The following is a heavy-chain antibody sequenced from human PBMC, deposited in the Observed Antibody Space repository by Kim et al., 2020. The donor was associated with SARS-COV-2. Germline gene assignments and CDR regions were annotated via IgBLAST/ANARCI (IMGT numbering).Heavy chain of an antibody. CDR2: ST. D-gene: IGHD3-22*01. J-gene: IGHJ3*02. CDR3: AKENGSRGGI. Sequence: STNYADSVKGRFTISRDNSKNTLFLLMNTLRAEDTAVYYCAKENGSRGGIWGQGTMVTVSS. V-gene: IGHV3-23*01.